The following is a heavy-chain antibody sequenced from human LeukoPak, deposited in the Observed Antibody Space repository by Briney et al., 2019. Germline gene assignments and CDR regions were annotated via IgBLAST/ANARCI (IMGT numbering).Heavy chain of an antibody. CDR3: VRESEYYFDHSASFDY. V-gene: IGHV3-30-3*01. CDR2: MSSDGNAM. D-gene: IGHD3-22*01. Sequence: PGRSLRLSCAASGFTFTAYLIHWVRQAPGKGLEWVAVMSSDGNAMFYADSVKGRFTISRDNSKNTLYLQMNSLRAEDTAMYYCVRESEYYFDHSASFDYWGQGTLVTVSS. J-gene: IGHJ4*02. CDR1: GFTFTAYL.